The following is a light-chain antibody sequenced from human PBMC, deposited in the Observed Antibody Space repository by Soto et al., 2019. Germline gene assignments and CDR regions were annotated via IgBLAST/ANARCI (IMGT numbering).Light chain of an antibody. CDR3: QQYFEWPPMT. CDR2: GAS. J-gene: IGKJ1*01. CDR1: ETVATN. Sequence: EVVMTQSPATLSVSPGERTTLXCRPSETVATNLAWYQQKPGQAPRLLISGASTRAAGISDRFRGSGSGAEFTLTISSLRSEDSAIYYCQQYFEWPPMTFGQGTKVDIK. V-gene: IGKV3-15*01.